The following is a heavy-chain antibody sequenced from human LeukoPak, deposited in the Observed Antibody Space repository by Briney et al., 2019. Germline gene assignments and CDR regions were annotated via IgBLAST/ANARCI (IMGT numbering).Heavy chain of an antibody. Sequence: SETLSLTCTVSGGSVSGYYWTWIRQPAGKGLEWIGYIYYSGSTNYNPSLKSRVTISVDTSKNQFSLRLSSVTAADTAVYYCARVQNTAMALIQYNWFDPWGQGTLVTVSS. V-gene: IGHV4-59*02. CDR1: GGSVSGYY. CDR3: ARVQNTAMALIQYNWFDP. CDR2: IYYSGST. J-gene: IGHJ5*02. D-gene: IGHD5-18*01.